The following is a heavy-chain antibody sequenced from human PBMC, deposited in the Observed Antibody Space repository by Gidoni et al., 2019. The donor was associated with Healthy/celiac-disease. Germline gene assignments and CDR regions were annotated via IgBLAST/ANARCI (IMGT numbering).Heavy chain of an antibody. CDR2: IDPSDSYT. V-gene: IGHV5-10-1*03. J-gene: IGHJ5*02. CDR3: ARRGYYGSGSHNWFDP. D-gene: IGHD3-10*01. CDR1: GYSFTGYV. Sequence: VQLVQSGAVVKKPGESLRISWKGSGYSFTGYVISWVRQMPGKGLEWMGRIDPSDSYTNYSPSFQGHVTISADKSISTAYLQWSSLKASDTAMYYCARRGYYGSGSHNWFDPWGQGTLVTVSS.